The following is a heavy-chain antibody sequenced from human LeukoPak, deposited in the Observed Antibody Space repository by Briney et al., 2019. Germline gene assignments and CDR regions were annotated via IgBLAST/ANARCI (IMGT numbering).Heavy chain of an antibody. CDR2: ISSSSSTI. V-gene: IGHV3-48*04. J-gene: IGHJ4*02. CDR3: GRAMTRGVIPY. D-gene: IGHD3-10*01. CDR1: GFTFSSYS. Sequence: GGSLRLSCAASGFTFSSYSMNWVRQVPGKGLEWVSYISSSSSTIYYADSLKGRLTISRDYSKSTVYLQMNSLRSEDTAVYYCGRAMTRGVIPYWGQGTLVTVSS.